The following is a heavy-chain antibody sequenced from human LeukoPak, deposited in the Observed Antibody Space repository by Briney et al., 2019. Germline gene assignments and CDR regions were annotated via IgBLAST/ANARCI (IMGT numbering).Heavy chain of an antibody. CDR1: VYILTDYY. Sequence: ASVKVSYKASVYILTDYYIHWARQAPAQALECMGVIHPDGGNTTYTQKFQGRDTMTKDTSTRTVYMELSGLRSEDTAIYYCAKDKDYGSGSYYHDAFDIWGQGTMVTVSS. J-gene: IGHJ3*02. V-gene: IGHV1-46*01. D-gene: IGHD3-10*01. CDR3: AKDKDYGSGSYYHDAFDI. CDR2: IHPDGGNT.